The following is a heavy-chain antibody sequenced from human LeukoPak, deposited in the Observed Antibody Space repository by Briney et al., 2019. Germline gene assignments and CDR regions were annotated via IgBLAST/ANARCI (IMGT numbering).Heavy chain of an antibody. CDR3: AALADIVR. J-gene: IGHJ4*02. V-gene: IGHV3-30*03. CDR2: ISYDGSNK. CDR1: GFTFSSYG. Sequence: GVSLRLSCAAAGFTFSSYGMHWVRQAPGKGLEWVAVISYDGSNKYYADSVKGRSTTSTDNSQNTLYLQMNSLRAEDTAVYYCAALADIVRWGQGTLVTVSS. D-gene: IGHD2-8*01.